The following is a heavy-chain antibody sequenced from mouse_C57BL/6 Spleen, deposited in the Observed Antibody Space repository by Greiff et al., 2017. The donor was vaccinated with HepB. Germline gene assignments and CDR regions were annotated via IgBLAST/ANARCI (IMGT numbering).Heavy chain of an antibody. Sequence: VQLQQSGGDLVKPGGSLKLSCAASGFTFSSYGMSWVRQTPDKRLEWVATISSGGSYTYYPDSVKGRFTISRDNAKNTLYQQMSSLKSEDTAMYYCASSYDYGGSLGPAWFAYWGKGTRVTVS. J-gene: IGHJ3*01. CDR3: ASSYDYGGSLGPAWFAY. V-gene: IGHV5-6*01. CDR1: GFTFSSYG. D-gene: IGHD2-4*01. CDR2: ISSGGSYT.